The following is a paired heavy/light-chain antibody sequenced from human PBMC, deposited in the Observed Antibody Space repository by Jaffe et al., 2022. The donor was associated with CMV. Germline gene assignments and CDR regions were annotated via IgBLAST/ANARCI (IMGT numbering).Heavy chain of an antibody. J-gene: IGHJ6*02. CDR3: ARDGTYYYDSSGYYGYYYYGMDV. V-gene: IGHV3-48*02. Sequence: EVQLVESGGGLVQPGGSLRLSCAASGFTFSSYSMNWVRQAPGKGLEWVSYISSSSSTIYYADSVKGRFTISRDNAKNSLYLQMNSLRDEDTAVYYCARDGTYYYDSSGYYGYYYYGMDVWGQGTTVTVSS. CDR1: GFTFSSYS. CDR2: ISSSSSTI. D-gene: IGHD3-22*01.
Light chain of an antibody. J-gene: IGKJ1*01. V-gene: IGKV2-28*01. CDR1: QSLLHSNGYNY. Sequence: DIVMTQSPLSLPVTPGEPASISCRSSQSLLHSNGYNYLDWYLQKPGQSPQLLIYLGSNRASGVPDRFSGSGSGTDFTLKISRVEAEDVGVYYCMQALQTPPWTFGQGTKVEIK. CDR2: LGS. CDR3: MQALQTPPWT.